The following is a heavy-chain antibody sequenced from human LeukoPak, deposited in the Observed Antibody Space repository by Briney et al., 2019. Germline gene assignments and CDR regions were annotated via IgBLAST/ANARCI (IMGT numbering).Heavy chain of an antibody. CDR1: GGSISSSNYY. J-gene: IGHJ3*02. D-gene: IGHD3-10*01. CDR2: IYHSGST. V-gene: IGHV4-30-2*01. Sequence: SETLSLTCTVSGGSISSSNYYWSWIRQPPGKGLEWIGYIYHSGSTYYNPSLKSRVTISVDRSKNQFSLKLSSVTAADTAVYYCARGGFLDGSGSYLEGGDAFDIWGQGTMVTVSS. CDR3: ARGGFLDGSGSYLEGGDAFDI.